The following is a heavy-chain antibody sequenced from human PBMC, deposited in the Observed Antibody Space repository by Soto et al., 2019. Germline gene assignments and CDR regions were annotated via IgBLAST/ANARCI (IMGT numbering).Heavy chain of an antibody. CDR1: GFTFSSYW. Sequence: PGGSLRLSCTASGFTFSSYWMHWVRQAPGEGLVWVARTNRGAYSTTYAGSVKGRFTISRDNARNTLYLQMSGLRAEDTAVYYCARGDIDYGGNSPSDVPREWGQGTTFTVSS. CDR2: TNRGAYST. V-gene: IGHV3-74*01. J-gene: IGHJ6*02. D-gene: IGHD4-17*01. CDR3: ARGDIDYGGNSPSDVPRE.